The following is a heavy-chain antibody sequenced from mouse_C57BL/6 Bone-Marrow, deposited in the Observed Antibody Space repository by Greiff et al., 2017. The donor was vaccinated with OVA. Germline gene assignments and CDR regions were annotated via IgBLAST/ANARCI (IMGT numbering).Heavy chain of an antibody. Sequence: EVQVVESGPGLVKPSQSLSLTCSVTGYSITSGYYWNWIRQFPGNKLEWMGYISYDGSNNYNPSLKNRISITRDTSKNQFFLKLNSVTTEDTATYYCARDRNYYGSSYDWYFDVWGTGTTVTVSS. CDR3: ARDRNYYGSSYDWYFDV. CDR1: GYSITSGYY. CDR2: ISYDGSN. D-gene: IGHD1-1*01. V-gene: IGHV3-6*01. J-gene: IGHJ1*03.